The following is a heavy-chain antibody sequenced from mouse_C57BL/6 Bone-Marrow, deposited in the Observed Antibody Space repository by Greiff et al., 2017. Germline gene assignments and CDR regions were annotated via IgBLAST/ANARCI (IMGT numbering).Heavy chain of an antibody. Sequence: QVHVKQSGPELVKPGASVKLSCKASGYTFTSYDINWVKQRPGQGLEWIGWIYPRDGSTKYNEKFKGKATLTVDTSSSTAYMELHSLTSEDSAVYFCARRAVVPYYYAMDYWGQGTSVTVSS. J-gene: IGHJ4*01. V-gene: IGHV1-85*01. CDR2: IYPRDGST. CDR3: ARRAVVPYYYAMDY. CDR1: GYTFTSYD. D-gene: IGHD1-1*01.